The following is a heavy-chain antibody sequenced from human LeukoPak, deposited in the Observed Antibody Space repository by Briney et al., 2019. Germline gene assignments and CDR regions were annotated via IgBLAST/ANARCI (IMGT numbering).Heavy chain of an antibody. V-gene: IGHV4-34*01. D-gene: IGHD6-13*01. J-gene: IGHJ3*02. CDR2: INHSGST. CDR1: GGSFSGYY. Sequence: SETLSLTCAVYGGSFSGYYWSWIRQPPGKGLEWIGEINHSGSTNYNPSLKSRVTISVDTSKNQFSLKLSSVTAADTAVYYCARGYSSSWYALDRLTFDIWGQGTMVTVSS. CDR3: ARGYSSSWYALDRLTFDI.